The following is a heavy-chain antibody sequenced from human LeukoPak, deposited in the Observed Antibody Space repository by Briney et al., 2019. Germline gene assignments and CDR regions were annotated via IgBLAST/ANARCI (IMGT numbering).Heavy chain of an antibody. CDR3: ARTYSSGRMDFDY. Sequence: PSETLSLTCTVSGGSISSYYWSWIRQPPGKGLEWIGYIYYSGSTDYNPSLKSRVTISVDTSKNQFSLKLSSVTAADTAVYYCARTYSSGRMDFDYWGQGTLVTVSS. D-gene: IGHD6-19*01. J-gene: IGHJ4*02. CDR2: IYYSGST. CDR1: GGSISSYY. V-gene: IGHV4-59*01.